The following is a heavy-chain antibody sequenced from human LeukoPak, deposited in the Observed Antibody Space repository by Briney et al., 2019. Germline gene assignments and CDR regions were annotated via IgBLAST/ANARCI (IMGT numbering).Heavy chain of an antibody. CDR1: GFTFSSYS. D-gene: IGHD1-14*01. CDR2: ISSSSSYI. CDR3: AKATGYYYYYGMVV. Sequence: GGSLRLSCAASGFTFSSYSMNWVRQAPGKGLEWVSSISSSSSYIYYADSVKGRFTISRDNSKNTLYLQMNSLRVEDTAVYYCAKATGYYYYYGMVVWGQGTTVTVSS. V-gene: IGHV3-21*04. J-gene: IGHJ6*02.